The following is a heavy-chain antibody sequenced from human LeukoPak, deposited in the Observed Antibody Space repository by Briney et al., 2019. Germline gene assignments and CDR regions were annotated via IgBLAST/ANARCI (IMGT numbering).Heavy chain of an antibody. J-gene: IGHJ1*01. CDR2: FDPEDGET. D-gene: IGHD3-9*01. CDR3: ATLLSGYYDILTGYYEYFQH. V-gene: IGHV1-24*01. Sequence: GASVKVSCKVSGYTLTELSMHWVRQAPGKGLEWMGGFDPEDGETIYAQKFQGRVTMTEDTSTDTAYMELSSLRSEDTAVYYCATLLSGYYDILTGYYEYFQHWAQGTLVTVSS. CDR1: GYTLTELS.